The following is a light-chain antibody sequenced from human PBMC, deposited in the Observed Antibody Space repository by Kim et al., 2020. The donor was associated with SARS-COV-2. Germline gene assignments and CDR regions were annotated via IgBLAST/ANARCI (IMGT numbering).Light chain of an antibody. V-gene: IGLV1-40*01. CDR2: SNN. CDR1: SSNIGAGYG. Sequence: QRVTISCTGSSSNIGAGYGVHWYQQLPGTAPKLLIYSNNGRPSGVPDRFSGSKSGTSASLAITGLQVGDEADYYCQSYDNSLDGWVFGGGTQLTVL. CDR3: QSYDNSLDGWV. J-gene: IGLJ3*02.